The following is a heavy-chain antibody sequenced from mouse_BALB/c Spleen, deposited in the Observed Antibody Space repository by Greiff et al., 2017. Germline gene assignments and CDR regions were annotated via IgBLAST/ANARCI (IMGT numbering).Heavy chain of an antibody. Sequence: EVKLVESGGGLVQPGGSRKLSCAASGFTFSSFGMHWVRQAPEKGLEWVAYISSGSSTIYYADTVKGRFTISRDNPKNTLFLQMTSLRSEDTAMYYCARDRPLYAMDYGGQGTSVTVSS. J-gene: IGHJ4*01. V-gene: IGHV5-17*02. D-gene: IGHD2-14*01. CDR2: ISSGSSTI. CDR3: ARDRPLYAMDY. CDR1: GFTFSSFG.